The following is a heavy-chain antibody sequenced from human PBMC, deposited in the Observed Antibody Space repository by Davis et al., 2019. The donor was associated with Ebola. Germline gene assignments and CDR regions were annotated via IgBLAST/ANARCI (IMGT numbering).Heavy chain of an antibody. CDR2: ISSSSSYI. CDR3: ARGLRFLEWLFNDAFDI. V-gene: IGHV3-21*01. Sequence: GESLKISCAASGFTFSSYNMNWVRQAPGKGLEWVSSISSSSSYIYYADSVKGRFTLSRDNAKNSLYLQMNSLRAEDTAAYYCARGLRFLEWLFNDAFDIWGQGTMVTVSS. CDR1: GFTFSSYN. D-gene: IGHD3-3*01. J-gene: IGHJ3*02.